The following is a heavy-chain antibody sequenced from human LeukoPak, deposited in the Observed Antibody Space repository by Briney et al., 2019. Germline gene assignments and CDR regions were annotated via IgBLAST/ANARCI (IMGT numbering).Heavy chain of an antibody. V-gene: IGHV3-13*01. CDR1: GFTFSSYD. CDR2: IGTAGDT. J-gene: IGHJ4*02. Sequence: GGSLRLSCAASGFTFSSYDMHWVRQATGKGLEWVSAIGTAGDTYYPGSVKGRFTISRENAKNSLYLQMNSLRAGDTAVYYCARARYYGSGSYLFDYWGQGTLVTVSS. CDR3: ARARYYGSGSYLFDY. D-gene: IGHD3-10*01.